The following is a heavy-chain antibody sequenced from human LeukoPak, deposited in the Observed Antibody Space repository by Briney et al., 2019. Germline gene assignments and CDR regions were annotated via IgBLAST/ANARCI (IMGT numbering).Heavy chain of an antibody. CDR3: ARAYADYYDSSGYFYFDY. J-gene: IGHJ4*02. D-gene: IGHD3-22*01. V-gene: IGHV4-34*01. CDR2: INHSGST. CDR1: GGSFSGYY. Sequence: SETLSLTCAVYGGSFSGYYWSWIRQPPGKGLEWIGEINHSGSTNYNPSLKSRVTISVDTPKNQFSLKLSSVTAADTAVYYCARAYADYYDSSGYFYFDYWGQGTLVTVSS.